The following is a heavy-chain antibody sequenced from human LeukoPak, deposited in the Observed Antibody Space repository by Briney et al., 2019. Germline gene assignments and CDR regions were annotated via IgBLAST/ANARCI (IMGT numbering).Heavy chain of an antibody. CDR3: AKGHYYDSSGYIDY. J-gene: IGHJ4*02. Sequence: GGSLRLSCAASGFTFSSYEMNWVRQAPGKGLEWVSYISSSGSTIYYADSAKGRFTISRDNAKNSLYLQMNSLRAEDMALYYCAKGHYYDSSGYIDYWGQGTLVTVSS. D-gene: IGHD3-22*01. CDR2: ISSSGSTI. CDR1: GFTFSSYE. V-gene: IGHV3-48*03.